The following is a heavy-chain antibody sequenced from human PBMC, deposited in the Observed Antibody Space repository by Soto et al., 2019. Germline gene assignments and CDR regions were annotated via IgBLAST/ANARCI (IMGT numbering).Heavy chain of an antibody. J-gene: IGHJ4*02. CDR1: GGTFSSYT. CDR2: IIPILGIA. V-gene: IGHV1-69*08. CDR3: AREVYDSSGYRDY. Sequence: QVQLVQSGAEVKKPGSSVKVSCKASGGTFSSYTISWVRQAPGQGLEWMGRIIPILGIANYAQKFQGRVTITADKSTSTAYMELSSLRSEDTAVYYWAREVYDSSGYRDYWGQGTLVTVSS. D-gene: IGHD3-22*01.